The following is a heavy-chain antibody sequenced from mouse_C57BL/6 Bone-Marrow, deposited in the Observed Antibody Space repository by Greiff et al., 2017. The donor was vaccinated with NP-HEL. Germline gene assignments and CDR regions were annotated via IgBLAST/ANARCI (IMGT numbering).Heavy chain of an antibody. Sequence: QVQLQQSGTELVKPGASVKLSCKASGYTFTSYWMHWVKQRPGQGLEWIGNINPSNGGTNYNEKFKSKATLTVDKSSSTAYMQLSSLTSEDSAVYYCASSYYSNYNWYFDVWGTGTTVTVSS. J-gene: IGHJ1*03. CDR1: GYTFTSYW. V-gene: IGHV1-53*01. D-gene: IGHD2-5*01. CDR2: INPSNGGT. CDR3: ASSYYSNYNWYFDV.